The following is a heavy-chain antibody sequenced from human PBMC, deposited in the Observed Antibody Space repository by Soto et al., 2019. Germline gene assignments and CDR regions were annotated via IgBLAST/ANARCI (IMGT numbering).Heavy chain of an antibody. Sequence: RLSCAASGFTFSSYAMSWVRQAPGKGLEWVSAISGSGGSTYYADSVKGRFTISRDNSKNTLYLQMNSLRAEDTAVYYCAKGQLELPYYFDYWGQGTLVTVSS. J-gene: IGHJ4*02. V-gene: IGHV3-23*01. D-gene: IGHD1-7*01. CDR3: AKGQLELPYYFDY. CDR2: ISGSGGST. CDR1: GFTFSSYA.